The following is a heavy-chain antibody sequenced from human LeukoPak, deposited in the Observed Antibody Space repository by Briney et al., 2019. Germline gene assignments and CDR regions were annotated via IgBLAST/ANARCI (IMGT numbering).Heavy chain of an antibody. J-gene: IGHJ4*02. D-gene: IGHD1-26*01. V-gene: IGHV3-48*01. Sequence: PGGSLRLSCAASGSTFTRHSMNWVRQAPGKGLEWVSFIGIWNSPIYYGDSVRGRFTISRDNAKNSVFLQMNSLRVEDTAVYYCARDRGSSIVGSDFDSWGQGTLVTVSS. CDR1: GSTFTRHS. CDR3: ARDRGSSIVGSDFDS. CDR2: IGIWNSPI.